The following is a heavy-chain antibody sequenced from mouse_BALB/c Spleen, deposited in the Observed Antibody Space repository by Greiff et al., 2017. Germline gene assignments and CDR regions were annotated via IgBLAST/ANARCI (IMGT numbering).Heavy chain of an antibody. CDR2: IYPSDSYT. Sequence: QVHVKQPGAELVRPGASVKLSCKASGYSFTSYWINWVKQRPGQGLEWIGNIYPSDSYTNYNQKFKDKATLTVDKSSSTAYMQLSSPTSEDSAVYYCTRSRLGALDYWGQGTTLTVSS. D-gene: IGHD3-2*02. CDR3: TRSRLGALDY. CDR1: GYSFTSYW. J-gene: IGHJ2*01. V-gene: IGHV1-69*02.